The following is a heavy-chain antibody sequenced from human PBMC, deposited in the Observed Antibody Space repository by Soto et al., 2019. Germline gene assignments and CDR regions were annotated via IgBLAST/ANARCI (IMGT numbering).Heavy chain of an antibody. CDR2: IIPIFGTA. D-gene: IGHD3-22*01. J-gene: IGHJ5*02. CDR3: ARDRGPSSGYYPYWFDP. Sequence: QVQLVQSGAEVKKPGSSVKVSCKASGGTFSSYAISWVRQAPGQGLEWMGEIIPIFGTANYAQKFQGRVTITADESPSTAYRELSSRRSEDTAVDYCARDRGPSSGYYPYWFDPWGQGTLVTVSS. CDR1: GGTFSSYA. V-gene: IGHV1-69*12.